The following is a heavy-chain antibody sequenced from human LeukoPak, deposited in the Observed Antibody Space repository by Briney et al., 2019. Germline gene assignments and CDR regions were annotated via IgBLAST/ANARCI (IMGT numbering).Heavy chain of an antibody. Sequence: PGGSLRLSCAASGFTFSSYSMNWVRQAPGKGLEWVSYISSSSSTIYYADSVKGRFTISRDNAKNSLYLQMNSLRAEDTAVYYCARDFAGGYYYGSGSYYEVYWGQGTLVTVSS. J-gene: IGHJ4*02. D-gene: IGHD3-10*01. V-gene: IGHV3-48*04. CDR2: ISSSSSTI. CDR1: GFTFSSYS. CDR3: ARDFAGGYYYGSGSYYEVY.